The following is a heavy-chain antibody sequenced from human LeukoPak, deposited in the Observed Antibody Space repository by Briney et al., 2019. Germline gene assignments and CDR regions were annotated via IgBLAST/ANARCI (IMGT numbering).Heavy chain of an antibody. J-gene: IGHJ4*02. CDR3: ARSIRGYQLAFDY. V-gene: IGHV4-34*01. CDR2: INHSGST. D-gene: IGHD2-2*01. CDR1: GGSFSGYY. Sequence: PSETLSLTCAVYGGSFSGYYWSWIRQPPGKGLEWIGEINHSGSTNYNPSLKSRVTISVDTSKNQFSLKLNSVTAADTAVYYCARSIRGYQLAFDYWGQGTLVTVSS.